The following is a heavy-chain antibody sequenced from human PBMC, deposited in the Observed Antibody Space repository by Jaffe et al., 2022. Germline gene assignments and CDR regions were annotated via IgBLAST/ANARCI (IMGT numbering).Heavy chain of an antibody. D-gene: IGHD6-13*01. CDR3: ARRRPPAVGGSSPRAAFDI. Sequence: QVQLQESGPGLVKPSETLSLTCTVSGGSISSYYWSWIRQPPGKGLEWIGYIYYSGSTNYNPSLKSRVTISVDTSKNQFSLKLSSVTAADTAVYYCARRRPPAVGGSSPRAAFDIWGQGTMVTVSS. V-gene: IGHV4-59*01. J-gene: IGHJ3*02. CDR2: IYYSGST. CDR1: GGSISSYY.